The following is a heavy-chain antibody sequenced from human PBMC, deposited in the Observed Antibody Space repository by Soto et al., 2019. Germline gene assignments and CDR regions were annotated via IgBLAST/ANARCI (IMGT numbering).Heavy chain of an antibody. V-gene: IGHV3-30*18. J-gene: IGHJ4*02. Sequence: QVHLVESGGGVVQPGRSLRRSCAASGFTFGDYGMHWVRQAPGKGLEWVADISYDGSETYYADSVEGRFTVSRDNSKSVLYMQMNSLRLDDTAVYYCAKLSIQKSWAVTFDQWGQGTLVTVSS. D-gene: IGHD4-17*01. CDR3: AKLSIQKSWAVTFDQ. CDR1: GFTFGDYG. CDR2: ISYDGSET.